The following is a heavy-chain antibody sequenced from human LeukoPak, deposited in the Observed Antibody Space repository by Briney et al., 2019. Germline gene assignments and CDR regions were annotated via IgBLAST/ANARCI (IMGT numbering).Heavy chain of an antibody. J-gene: IGHJ5*02. CDR3: ARGSSSFLWFDP. D-gene: IGHD6-13*01. CDR2: IIPILGIA. CDR1: GGTFSSYA. V-gene: IGHV1-69*04. Sequence: ASVKVSRKASGGTFSSYAISWVRQAPGQGLEWMGRIIPILGIANYAQKFQGRVTITADKSTSTAYMELSSLRSEDTAVYYCARGSSSFLWFDPWGQGTLVTVSS.